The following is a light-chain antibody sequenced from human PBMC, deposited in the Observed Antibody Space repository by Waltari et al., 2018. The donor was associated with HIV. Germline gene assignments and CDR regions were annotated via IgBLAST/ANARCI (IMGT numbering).Light chain of an antibody. CDR3: SSYTTSSTYV. J-gene: IGLJ1*01. CDR2: DVI. Sequence: QSALTQPASVSGSPGQSITISCTGTSSDVGAYDYVSWYQQHPGKAPKLMIYDVITRPSGVSHRFSGSKSATTASLTISGLQAEDEADYYCSSYTTSSTYVFGTGTKVTVL. V-gene: IGLV2-14*03. CDR1: SSDVGAYDY.